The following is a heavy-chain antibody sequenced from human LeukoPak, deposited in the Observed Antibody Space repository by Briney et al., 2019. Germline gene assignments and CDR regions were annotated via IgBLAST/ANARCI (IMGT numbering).Heavy chain of an antibody. V-gene: IGHV3-7*01. D-gene: IGHD1-1*01. CDR1: GFTFSTYW. CDR2: INQHGSVK. Sequence: GGSLRLSCAASGFTFSTYWMSWVRQAPGKGLEWVANINQHGSVKQYVDSVKGRFTLSRDNAKNSLSLELNSLRSEDTAVYYCAGTDTTSKGYFDNWGQGTLVTVSS. CDR3: AGTDTTSKGYFDN. J-gene: IGHJ4*02.